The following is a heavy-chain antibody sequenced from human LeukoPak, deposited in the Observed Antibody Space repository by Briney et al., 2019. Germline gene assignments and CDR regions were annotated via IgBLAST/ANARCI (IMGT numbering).Heavy chain of an antibody. J-gene: IGHJ4*02. CDR1: GFTVSSNY. V-gene: IGHV3-53*01. CDR2: IYSGGST. D-gene: IGHD2-2*01. Sequence: GGSLRLSCAASGFTVSSNYMSWVRQAPGKGLEWVSVIYSGGSTYYADSVKGRFTISRDNSKNTLYLQMNSLRAEDTAVYYCAHDIVVVPAAIPLGDYWGQGTLVTVSS. CDR3: AHDIVVVPAAIPLGDY.